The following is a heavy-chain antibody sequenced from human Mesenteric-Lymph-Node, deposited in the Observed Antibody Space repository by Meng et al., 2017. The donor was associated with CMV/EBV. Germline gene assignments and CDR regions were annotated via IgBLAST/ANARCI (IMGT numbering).Heavy chain of an antibody. J-gene: IGHJ2*01. CDR3: ARQFAAAGSYWYFDL. D-gene: IGHD6-13*01. V-gene: IGHV2-5*02. CDR1: GFSLSTSGVG. Sequence: SGFSLSTSGVGVGWIRQPPGKALEWLALIYWDDDERYSPSLKSRLTITKDTSKNQVVLTMTNMDPVDTATYYCARQFAAAGSYWYFDLWGRGTLVTVSS. CDR2: IYWDDDE.